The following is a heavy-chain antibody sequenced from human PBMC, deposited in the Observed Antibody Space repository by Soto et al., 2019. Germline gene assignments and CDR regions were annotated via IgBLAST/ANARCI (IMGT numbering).Heavy chain of an antibody. D-gene: IGHD3-10*01. CDR3: ARQSLTYYYGSGSPPFDP. J-gene: IGHJ5*02. CDR2: IYPGDSDT. CDR1: GYSFTSYW. Sequence: GESLKISCKGSGYSFTSYWIGWVRQMPGKGLEWMGIIYPGDSDTRYSPSFQGQVTISADKSISTAYLQWSSLKASDTAMYYCARQSLTYYYGSGSPPFDPWGQGTLVTSPQ. V-gene: IGHV5-51*01.